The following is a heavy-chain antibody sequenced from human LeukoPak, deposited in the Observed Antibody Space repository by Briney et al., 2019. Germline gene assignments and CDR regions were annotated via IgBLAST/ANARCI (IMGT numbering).Heavy chain of an antibody. J-gene: IGHJ6*02. V-gene: IGHV3-30-3*01. Sequence: GGSLRLSCAASGFTFSSYAMHWVRQAPGKGLEWVAVISYDGSNKYYADSVKGRFTISRDNSKNTLYLQMNSLRAEDTAVYYCARDGLKYQLLGHYYYYGMDVWGQGTTVTVSS. CDR2: ISYDGSNK. D-gene: IGHD2-2*01. CDR3: ARDGLKYQLLGHYYYYGMDV. CDR1: GFTFSSYA.